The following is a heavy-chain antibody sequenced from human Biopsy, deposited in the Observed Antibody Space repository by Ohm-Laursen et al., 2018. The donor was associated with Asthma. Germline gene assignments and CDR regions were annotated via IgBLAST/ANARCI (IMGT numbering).Heavy chain of an antibody. J-gene: IGHJ4*02. V-gene: IGHV3-7*03. D-gene: IGHD2-21*02. Sequence: SLRLSCAASGFTFGDYWMSWVRQVPGKGLEWVANIMHDGTEKNYVDSVKGRFTISRDNPRSTLYLQMNSLRAEDTAIYYCAKNVSAAPSIVVVTAADCWGQGTLVTVSA. CDR1: GFTFGDYW. CDR2: IMHDGTEK. CDR3: AKNVSAAPSIVVVTAADC.